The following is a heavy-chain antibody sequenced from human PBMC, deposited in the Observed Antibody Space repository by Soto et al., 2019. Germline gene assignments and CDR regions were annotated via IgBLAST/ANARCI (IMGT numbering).Heavy chain of an antibody. CDR3: ARDPVAGTGTSNWFEP. D-gene: IGHD6-19*01. CDR2: IYYSGST. Sequence: PSETLSLTCTFSVVSISSGGYYCSWIRQHPGKGLEWIGYIYYSGSTYYNPSLKSRVTISVDTSKNQFSLKLSSVTAADTAVYYCARDPVAGTGTSNWFEPWGQGTLVIVSS. CDR1: VVSISSGGYY. V-gene: IGHV4-31*02. J-gene: IGHJ5*02.